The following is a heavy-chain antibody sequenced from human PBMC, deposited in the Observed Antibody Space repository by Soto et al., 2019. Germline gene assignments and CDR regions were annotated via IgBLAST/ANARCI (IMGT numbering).Heavy chain of an antibody. D-gene: IGHD3-10*01. J-gene: IGHJ4*02. CDR3: AALLKYYYGSGSYLRSPDY. Sequence: GASVKVSCKASGFTITSSAVQWVRQARGQRLEWIGWIVVGSGNTNYAQKFQERVTITRDMSTSTAYMELSSLRSEDTAVYYCAALLKYYYGSGSYLRSPDYWGQGTLVTVSS. CDR1: GFTITSSA. V-gene: IGHV1-58*01. CDR2: IVVGSGNT.